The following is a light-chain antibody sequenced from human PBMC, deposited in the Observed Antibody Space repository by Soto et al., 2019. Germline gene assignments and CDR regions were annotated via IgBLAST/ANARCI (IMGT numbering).Light chain of an antibody. CDR2: AAS. J-gene: IGKJ5*01. CDR3: QQSDRAVT. Sequence: EIPMTQSPSTLSASVGAIVTITCRASQSVSSYLNWYQQKPGKAPRLLIYAASHLQTGVPSRFRGTGSATHFTLTISSLQPEDFATYYCQQSDRAVTFGQGTRLEIK. CDR1: QSVSSY. V-gene: IGKV1-39*01.